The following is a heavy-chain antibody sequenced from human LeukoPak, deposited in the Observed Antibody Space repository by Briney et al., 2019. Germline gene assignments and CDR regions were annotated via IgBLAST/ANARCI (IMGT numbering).Heavy chain of an antibody. CDR2: ISGSGGST. V-gene: IGHV3-23*01. J-gene: IGHJ6*02. Sequence: GGSLRLSCAASGFTFSSYAMSWVRQAPGKGLEWVSAISGSGGSTYYADSVKGRFTISRDNSKNTLYLQMNSLGAEDTAIYYCAKERSYPDYYYGMDVWGQGTTVTVSS. CDR1: GFTFSSYA. CDR3: AKERSYPDYYYGMDV.